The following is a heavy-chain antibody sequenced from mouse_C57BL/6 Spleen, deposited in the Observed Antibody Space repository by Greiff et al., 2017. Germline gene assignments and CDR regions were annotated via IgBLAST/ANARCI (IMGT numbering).Heavy chain of an antibody. J-gene: IGHJ2*01. CDR1: GYTFTSYG. D-gene: IGHD1-1*01. V-gene: IGHV1-81*01. CDR2: IYPRSGNT. Sequence: VKLMESGAELARPGASVKLSCKASGYTFTSYGISWVKQRTGQGLEWIGEIYPRSGNTYYNEKFKGKATLTADKSSSTAYMELRSLTSEDSAVYFCLYGRDFDYWGQGTTLTVSS. CDR3: LYGRDFDY.